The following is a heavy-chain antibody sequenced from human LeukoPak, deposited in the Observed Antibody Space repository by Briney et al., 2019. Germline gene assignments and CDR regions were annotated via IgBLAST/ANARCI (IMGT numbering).Heavy chain of an antibody. D-gene: IGHD2-21*02. J-gene: IGHJ4*02. Sequence: GGSLRLSCAASGFTFSSYWMHWVRQAPGKGLVWASRINSDGSSTSYADSVKGRFTISRDNAKNTLYLQMNSLRAEDTAVYYCARGPPVVTAITIDYWGQGTLVTVSS. CDR2: INSDGSST. V-gene: IGHV3-74*01. CDR1: GFTFSSYW. CDR3: ARGPPVVTAITIDY.